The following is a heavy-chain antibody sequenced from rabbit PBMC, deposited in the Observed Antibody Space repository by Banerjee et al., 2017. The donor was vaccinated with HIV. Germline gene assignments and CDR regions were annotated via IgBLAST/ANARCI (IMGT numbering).Heavy chain of an antibody. V-gene: IGHV1S40*01. J-gene: IGHJ3*01. Sequence: QSLEESGGDLVKPGASLTLTCTASGFTISSTYWIFWVRQAPGKGLEWIGCIYPTYGATDYANWVNGRFTISLDNAQNTVFLQMTSLTAADTATYFCARGLVAGVLDLWGQGTLVTV. CDR1: GFTISSTYW. CDR2: IYPTYGAT. D-gene: IGHD3-3*01. CDR3: ARGLVAGVLDL.